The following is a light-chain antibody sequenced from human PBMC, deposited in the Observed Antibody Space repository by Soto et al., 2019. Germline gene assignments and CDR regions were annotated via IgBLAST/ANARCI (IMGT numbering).Light chain of an antibody. CDR3: LQLYNFSWT. CDR2: AAS. CDR1: QGIGND. V-gene: IGKV1-6*01. J-gene: IGKJ1*01. Sequence: AIQLTSSPSFLSASVGDRVTISCRASQGIGNDLAWYQQKPGKAPRLLIFAASNLQSGVPSRFSGSGSGTDFTLTISRLQPEDFATYYCLQLYNFSWTFGQGTKVDIK.